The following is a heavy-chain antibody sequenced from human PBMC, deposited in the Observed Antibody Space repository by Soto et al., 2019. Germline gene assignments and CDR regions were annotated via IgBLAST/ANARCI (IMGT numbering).Heavy chain of an antibody. J-gene: IGHJ6*02. CDR1: GDSITNYY. Sequence: PSETLSLTCTASGDSITNYYWTWIRQPPGKGLEWMGCVHYTGSTNYNPSLTSRVTISVDTSKNQFSLKLTSVTAADTAVYYCARDRIVVVPAAIPLHFYHGMDVWGQGTTVTVSS. CDR2: VHYTGST. D-gene: IGHD2-2*01. V-gene: IGHV4-59*01. CDR3: ARDRIVVVPAAIPLHFYHGMDV.